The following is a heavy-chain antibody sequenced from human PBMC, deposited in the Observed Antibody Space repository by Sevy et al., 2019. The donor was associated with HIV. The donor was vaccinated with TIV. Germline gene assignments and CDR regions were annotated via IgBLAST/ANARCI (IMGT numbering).Heavy chain of an antibody. Sequence: GGSLRLSCAASGFSVSSSYVTWVRQAPGKGLEWVSVISTDGSTYYADSVKGRFTISRDSSKNTLSLQMNSLRGEDTAVYYCARASRVTLILIVRIGLHFDLWGRGTLVTVSS. CDR1: GFSVSSSY. CDR2: ISTDGST. V-gene: IGHV3-53*01. CDR3: ARASRVTLILIVRIGLHFDL. D-gene: IGHD3-22*01. J-gene: IGHJ2*01.